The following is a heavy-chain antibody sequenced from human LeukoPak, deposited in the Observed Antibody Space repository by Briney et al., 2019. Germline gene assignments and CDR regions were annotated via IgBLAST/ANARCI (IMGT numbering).Heavy chain of an antibody. J-gene: IGHJ3*02. D-gene: IGHD1-7*01. CDR2: ISGSGGST. V-gene: IGHV3-23*01. CDR3: AKDISTGTTRHAFDI. CDR1: GFSFSSHG. Sequence: SGGSLRLSCSASGFSFSSHGMHWVRQAPGKGLEWVSAISGSGGSTYYADSVKGRFTISRDNSKNTLYLQMNSLRAEDTAVYYCAKDISTGTTRHAFDIWGQGTMVTVSS.